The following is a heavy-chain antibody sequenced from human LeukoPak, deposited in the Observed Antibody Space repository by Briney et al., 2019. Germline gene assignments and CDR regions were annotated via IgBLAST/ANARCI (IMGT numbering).Heavy chain of an antibody. CDR3: ASFAAGNPNDY. CDR2: KYYRSKWHN. Sequence: SQTLSLPCAISGDSVPSQSAALNWIKQSASRGLEWLGRKYYRSKWHNEYAISLKRRITINPDTSKKEFSLEVKCVTPKDRPVYYCASFAAGNPNDYWGQGALVTVSS. J-gene: IGHJ4*02. CDR1: GDSVPSQSAA. D-gene: IGHD6-13*01. V-gene: IGHV6-1*01.